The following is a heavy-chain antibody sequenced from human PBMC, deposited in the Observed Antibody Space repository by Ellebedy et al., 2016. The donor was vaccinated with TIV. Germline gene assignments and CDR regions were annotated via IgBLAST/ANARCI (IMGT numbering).Heavy chain of an antibody. D-gene: IGHD1-26*01. CDR2: ISAYNGNT. J-gene: IGHJ4*02. V-gene: IGHV1-18*01. CDR1: GYTFTSYG. CDR3: ARVHGGSYNSLYYFDS. Sequence: AASVKVSCKASGYTFTSYGISWVRQAPGQGLEWMGWISAYNGNTKYAQSLQGRVVMTTDTSTRTAYMDLRSLRSDDTAVYFCARVHGGSYNSLYYFDSWGQGTLVTVSS.